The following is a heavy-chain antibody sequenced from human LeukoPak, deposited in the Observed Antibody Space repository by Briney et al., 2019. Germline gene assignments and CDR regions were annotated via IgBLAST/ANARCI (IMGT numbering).Heavy chain of an antibody. Sequence: GGSLRLSCAASGFTFSSYSMNWVRQAPGKGLEWVSSISSSSSYIYYADSVKGRFTISRDNAKNSLYLQMNSLRAEDTAVYYCARGMSVAGTGGDYWGQGTLVTVSS. D-gene: IGHD6-19*01. J-gene: IGHJ4*02. V-gene: IGHV3-21*01. CDR1: GFTFSSYS. CDR3: ARGMSVAGTGGDY. CDR2: ISSSSSYI.